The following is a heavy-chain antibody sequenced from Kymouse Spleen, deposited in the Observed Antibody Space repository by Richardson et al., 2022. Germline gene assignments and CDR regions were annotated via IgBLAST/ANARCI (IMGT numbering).Heavy chain of an antibody. D-gene: IGHD6-13*01. V-gene: IGHV4-34*01. CDR1: GGSFSGYY. J-gene: IGHJ6*02. CDR3: ARESSWSRIGMDV. Sequence: QVQLQQWGAGLLKPSETLSLTCAVYGGSFSGYYWSWIRQPPGKGLEWIGEINHSGSTNYNPSLKSRVTISVDTSKNQFSLKLSSVTAADTAVYYCARESSWSRIGMDVWGQGTTVTVSS. CDR2: INHSGST.